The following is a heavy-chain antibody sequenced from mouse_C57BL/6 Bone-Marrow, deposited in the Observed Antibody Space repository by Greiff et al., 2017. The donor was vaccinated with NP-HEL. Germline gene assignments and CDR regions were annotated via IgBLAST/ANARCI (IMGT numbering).Heavy chain of an antibody. D-gene: IGHD1-1*01. CDR1: GYTFTSYW. V-gene: IGHV1-50*01. J-gene: IGHJ4*01. CDR3: ARSAGSSYSYAMDY. CDR2: IDPSDSYT. Sequence: VKPGASVKLSCKASGYTFTSYWMQWVKQRPGQGLEWIGEIDPSDSYTNYNQKFKGKATLTVDTSSSTAYMQLSSLTSEDSAVYYCARSAGSSYSYAMDYWGQGTSVTVSS.